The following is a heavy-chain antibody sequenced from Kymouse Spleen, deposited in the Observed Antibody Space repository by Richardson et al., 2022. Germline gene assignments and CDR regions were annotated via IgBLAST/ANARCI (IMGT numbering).Heavy chain of an antibody. V-gene: IGHV3-15*01. Sequence: EVQLVESGGGLVKPGGSLRLSCAASGFTFSNAWMSWVRQAPGKGLEWVGRIKSKTDGGTTDYAAPVKGRFTISRDDSKNTLYLQMNSLKTEDTAVYYCTTYYDILTGYSRGMDVWGQGTTVTVSS. CDR2: IKSKTDGGTT. D-gene: IGHD3-9*01. J-gene: IGHJ6*02. CDR1: GFTFSNAW. CDR3: TTYYDILTGYSRGMDV.